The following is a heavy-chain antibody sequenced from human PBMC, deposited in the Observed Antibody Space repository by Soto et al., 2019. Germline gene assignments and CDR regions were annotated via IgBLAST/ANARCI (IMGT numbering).Heavy chain of an antibody. CDR3: AADLGPAYDSNNWFDP. J-gene: IGHJ5*02. CDR2: VKTKGGAT. CDR1: GFIFSHAW. Sequence: EVQLVESGGDLVKPGGSLRLSCAASGFIFSHAWFHWVRQPPGKGLELVGRVKTKGGATDYAASVKGRFTISRDDSKDTVYLQMSSLRTEDTAIYYCAADLGPAYDSNNWFDPWGQGTLVTVSS. D-gene: IGHD2-21*01. V-gene: IGHV3-15*07.